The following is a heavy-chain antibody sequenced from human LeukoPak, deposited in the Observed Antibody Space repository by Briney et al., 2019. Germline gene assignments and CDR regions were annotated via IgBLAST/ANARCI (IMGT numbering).Heavy chain of an antibody. J-gene: IGHJ4*02. CDR3: ARDRGWTGTIPYYFDY. Sequence: GGSLRLSCAASGFTFSSYSMNWVRQAPGKGLEWVSSISSSSSYIYYADSVKGRFTISRDNAKNSLYLQMNSLRAEDTAVYYCARDRGWTGTIPYYFDYWGQGTLVTVSS. D-gene: IGHD1-7*01. CDR1: GFTFSSYS. V-gene: IGHV3-21*01. CDR2: ISSSSSYI.